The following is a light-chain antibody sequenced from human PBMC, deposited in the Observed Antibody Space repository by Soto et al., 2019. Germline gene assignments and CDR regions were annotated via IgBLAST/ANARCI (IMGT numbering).Light chain of an antibody. CDR3: CAYAGSNTYV. CDR2: GVT. J-gene: IGLJ1*01. CDR1: SSDVGRYNL. Sequence: QSVLTQPASVSGSPGQSITISCTGTSSDVGRYNLVSWYQQHPGKAPKFMIYGVTKRPSGVSNRFSGSKSGNTASLTISGHLAEDYAYYYCCAYAGSNTYVSGTGTMVTVL. V-gene: IGLV2-23*02.